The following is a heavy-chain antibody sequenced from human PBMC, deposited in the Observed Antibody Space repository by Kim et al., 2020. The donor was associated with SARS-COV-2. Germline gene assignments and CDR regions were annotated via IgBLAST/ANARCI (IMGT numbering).Heavy chain of an antibody. CDR2: INSEGSTT. D-gene: IGHD2-15*01. CDR3: ARDPTYCSGGSCYSNGFDP. V-gene: IGHV3-74*01. Sequence: GGSLRLSCAAPGFTFNSYWMQWVRQAPGKGLVWVSRINSEGSTTRYAGSVKGRFSISRDNAKNILYLQMNSLRAEDTAVYFCARDPTYCSGGSCYSNGFDPWGQGTLVTVSS. CDR1: GFTFNSYW. J-gene: IGHJ5*02.